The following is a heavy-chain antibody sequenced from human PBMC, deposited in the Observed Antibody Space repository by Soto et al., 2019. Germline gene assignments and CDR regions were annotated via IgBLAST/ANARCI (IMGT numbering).Heavy chain of an antibody. J-gene: IGHJ4*02. CDR2: IDRRGST. D-gene: IGHD3-9*01. V-gene: IGHV4-34*01. CDR3: ARGSYSSLLNY. CDR1: GGSCSGYY. Sequence: SETLSLTCTVYGGSCSGYYWTWIRQPPGGGLEWIGEIDRRGSTTYKSSLKSRLTMSIDTSKNQFFLNLTSVTAADTAVYYCARGSYSSLLNYWGQGTPVTVSS.